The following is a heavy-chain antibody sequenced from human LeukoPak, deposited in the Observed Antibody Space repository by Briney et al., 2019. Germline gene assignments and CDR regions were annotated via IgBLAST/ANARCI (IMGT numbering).Heavy chain of an antibody. CDR3: ARVVVVPEY. D-gene: IGHD3-22*01. V-gene: IGHV4-34*01. Sequence: SETLSLTCAVYGGSFSGYYWSWIRQPPGKGLEWIGEINHSGSTNYNPSLKSRATISVDTSKNQFSLKLSSVTAADTAVYYCARVVVVPEYWGQGTLVTVSS. J-gene: IGHJ4*02. CDR1: GGSFSGYY. CDR2: INHSGST.